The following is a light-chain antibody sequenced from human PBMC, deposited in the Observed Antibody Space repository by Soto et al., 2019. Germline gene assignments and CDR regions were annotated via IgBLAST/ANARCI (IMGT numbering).Light chain of an antibody. J-gene: IGLJ2*01. V-gene: IGLV1-40*01. Sequence: QTVVTQPPSVSGAPGQRVTISCTGSSSNIGADFDVHWYRQLPGTAPKLLIYGNINRPSGVPDRFSGSTSGTSASLTITGLQAEDEADYYYQSYDTSLNVYVVFGGGTKLTVL. CDR3: QSYDTSLNVYVV. CDR1: SSNIGADFD. CDR2: GNI.